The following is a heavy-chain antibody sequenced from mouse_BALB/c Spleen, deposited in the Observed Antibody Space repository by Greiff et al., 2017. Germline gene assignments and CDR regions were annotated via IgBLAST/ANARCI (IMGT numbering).Heavy chain of an antibody. Sequence: VQLQQSGAELVRSGASVKLSCTASGFNIKDYYMHWVKQRPEQGLEWIGWIDPENGDTEYAAKFQGKATMTADTSSNTAYLQLSSLTSEDTAVYYCYYGSSYFDYWGQGTTLTVSS. CDR3: YYGSSYFDY. D-gene: IGHD1-1*01. CDR1: GFNIKDYY. J-gene: IGHJ2*01. CDR2: IDPENGDT. V-gene: IGHV14-4*02.